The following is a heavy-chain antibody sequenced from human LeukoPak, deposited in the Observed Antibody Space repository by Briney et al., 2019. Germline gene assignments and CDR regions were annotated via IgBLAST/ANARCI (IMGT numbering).Heavy chain of an antibody. V-gene: IGHV1-2*02. CDR2: VNPNSGGT. J-gene: IGHJ3*02. CDR3: ARHWDSIAARNDAFDI. Sequence: GASVKVSCKSSGFTFTGYYMDWVRQAPGQGLEWMGWVNPNSGGTNYAQTFQDRVTMTRDTSISTAYMELSRLRSDDTAVYYCARHWDSIAARNDAFDIWGQGTMVTVSS. D-gene: IGHD6-6*01. CDR1: GFTFTGYY.